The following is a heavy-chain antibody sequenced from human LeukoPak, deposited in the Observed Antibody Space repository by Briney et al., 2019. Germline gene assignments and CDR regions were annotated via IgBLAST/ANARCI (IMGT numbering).Heavy chain of an antibody. CDR2: VTHDGRNQ. V-gene: IGHV3-30*03. D-gene: IGHD1-1*01. J-gene: IGHJ4*02. CDR3: GRDPSARGTIDF. CDR1: GFTHCNYD. Sequence: GGSLRLSCAASGFTHCNYDVHWVRQSPDKGLEGVAIVTHDGRNQYYAESVKGRFTISRDSSKNTVSLQMNSLRAGDSALYYCGRDPSARGTIDFWGRGTLVTVS.